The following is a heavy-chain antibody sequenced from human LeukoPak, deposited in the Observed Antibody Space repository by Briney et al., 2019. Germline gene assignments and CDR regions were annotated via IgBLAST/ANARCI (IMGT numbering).Heavy chain of an antibody. CDR3: ARIWVYDSSGYPADY. CDR2: INAGNGNT. V-gene: IGHV1-3*01. Sequence: GASVKVSCKASGYTFTSYAMHWVRQAPGQRLEWMGWINAGNGNTKYSQKFQGRVTITRDTSASTAYMELSRLRSDDTAVYYCARIWVYDSSGYPADYWGQGTLVTVSS. J-gene: IGHJ4*02. CDR1: GYTFTSYA. D-gene: IGHD3-22*01.